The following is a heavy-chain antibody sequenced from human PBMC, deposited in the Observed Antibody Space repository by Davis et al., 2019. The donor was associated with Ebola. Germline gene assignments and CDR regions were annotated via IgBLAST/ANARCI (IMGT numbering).Heavy chain of an antibody. V-gene: IGHV4-30-2*01. CDR3: ARGSWLHNWFDP. Sequence: MPSETLSLTCAVSGGSISSGGYSWSWIRQPPGKGLEWIGYIYHSGSTYYNPSLKSRVTISVDRSKNQFSLKLSSVTAADTAVYYCARGSWLHNWFDPWGQGTLVTVSS. J-gene: IGHJ5*02. CDR2: IYHSGST. D-gene: IGHD5-12*01. CDR1: GGSISSGGYS.